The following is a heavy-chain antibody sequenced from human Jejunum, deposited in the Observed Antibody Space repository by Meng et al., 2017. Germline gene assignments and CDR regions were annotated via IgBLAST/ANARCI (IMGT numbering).Heavy chain of an antibody. CDR2: IWNDGTNK. Sequence: GGSGGGGVRAGRALGLACAGCGLSLSNHGIHWVRKAPGKGLEWVAIIWNDGTNKKYGDSVEGRFTISRDNSRNTAFLEMNSLRAEDTAVYYCARLTSLWGQGTLVTVSS. CDR3: ARLTSL. J-gene: IGHJ4*02. V-gene: IGHV3-33*01. CDR1: GLSLSNHG. D-gene: IGHD3-16*01.